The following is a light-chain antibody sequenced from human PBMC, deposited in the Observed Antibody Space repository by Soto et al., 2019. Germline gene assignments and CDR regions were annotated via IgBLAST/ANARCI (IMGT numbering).Light chain of an antibody. J-gene: IGLJ2*01. CDR1: SSDIGGYNY. Sequence: QSALTQPPSASGSPGQSVTISCTGSSSDIGGYNYVSWYQQRPGKVPKLIIYEVTKRPSGVPDRFSGSKSGNTASLTVSGLQAEDEADYSCCSYAGSYTFVVFGGGTKVTVL. CDR2: EVT. V-gene: IGLV2-8*01. CDR3: CSYAGSYTFVV.